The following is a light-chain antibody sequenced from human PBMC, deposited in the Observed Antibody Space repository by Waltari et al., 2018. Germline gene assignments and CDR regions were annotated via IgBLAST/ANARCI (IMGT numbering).Light chain of an antibody. Sequence: QSVLAQPPSVSGAPGQRVTISCSGSSSNIGARYDVHWYQQFPGSAPKLLVHGNNNRPSGVPDRFAVSRSGTSASLAITGLQAEDEADYYCQSYDIGLSGLYVFGTGTKVTVL. CDR2: GNN. J-gene: IGLJ1*01. CDR3: QSYDIGLSGLYV. V-gene: IGLV1-40*01. CDR1: SSNIGARYD.